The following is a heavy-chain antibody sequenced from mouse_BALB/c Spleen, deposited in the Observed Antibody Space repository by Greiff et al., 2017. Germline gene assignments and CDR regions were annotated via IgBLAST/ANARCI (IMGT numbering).Heavy chain of an antibody. Sequence: EVNVVESGGGLVKPGGSLKLSCAASGFTFSSYAMSWVRQTPEKRLEWVASISSGGSTYYPDSVKGRFTISRDNARNILYLQMSSLRSEDTAMYYCARDDGYDAMDYWGQGTSVTVSS. D-gene: IGHD1-2*01. CDR2: ISSGGST. V-gene: IGHV5-6-5*01. CDR3: ARDDGYDAMDY. J-gene: IGHJ4*01. CDR1: GFTFSSYA.